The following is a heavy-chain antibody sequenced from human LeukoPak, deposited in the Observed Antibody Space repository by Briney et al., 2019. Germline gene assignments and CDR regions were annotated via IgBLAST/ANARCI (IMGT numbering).Heavy chain of an antibody. Sequence: SQTLSLTCTVSGGSISTGSYYWTWIRQPPGKGLEWIGYMYHSGGTYYNPSLQSRVTISLDRSKNQFSLNLRSVTAADTAIYYCARSPYSGSYSDFDYWGQGTLVTVSS. CDR2: MYHSGGT. D-gene: IGHD1-26*01. J-gene: IGHJ4*02. CDR3: ARSPYSGSYSDFDY. V-gene: IGHV4-30-2*01. CDR1: GGSISTGSYY.